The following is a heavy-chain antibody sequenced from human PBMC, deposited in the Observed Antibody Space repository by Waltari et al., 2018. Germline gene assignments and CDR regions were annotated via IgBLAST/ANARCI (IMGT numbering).Heavy chain of an antibody. D-gene: IGHD6-6*01. V-gene: IGHV3-7*03. CDR2: IKGDGSET. CDR3: ATDSSSSAGGAFDI. Sequence: EVQLEESGGGLVQPGGSLRLSCAVSGFTFSSTWMSWLRQAPGKGLEWVANIKGDGSETYYVDSVKGRFTIFRDNTRNSLFLEMVGLRADDTAVYYCATDSSSSAGGAFDIWGQGTMVTVSS. CDR1: GFTFSSTW. J-gene: IGHJ3*02.